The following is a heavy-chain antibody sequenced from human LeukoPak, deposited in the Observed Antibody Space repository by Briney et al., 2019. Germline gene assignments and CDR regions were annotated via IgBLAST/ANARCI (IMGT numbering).Heavy chain of an antibody. Sequence: SETLSLTCTVSGGSISSYYWSWIRQPPGKGLEWIGYIYYSGSTNYNPSLKSRVTISVDTSKNQFSLKLSSVTAADTAVYYCARGGSGYSSGWADVDYWGQGTLVTVSS. CDR2: IYYSGST. CDR3: ARGGSGYSSGWADVDY. J-gene: IGHJ4*02. D-gene: IGHD6-19*01. V-gene: IGHV4-59*01. CDR1: GGSISSYY.